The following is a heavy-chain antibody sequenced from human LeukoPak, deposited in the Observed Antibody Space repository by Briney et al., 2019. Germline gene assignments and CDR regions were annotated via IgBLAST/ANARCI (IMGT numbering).Heavy chain of an antibody. Sequence: PGGSLRLSCAASGFTFSSYWMSWVRQAPGKGLEWVANIKQDGSEKYYVDSVKGRFTISRDSAQSSLYLQMNSLRAEDTAEYYCASAAGNSVYWGQGTLVTVSS. J-gene: IGHJ4*02. CDR2: IKQDGSEK. CDR1: GFTFSSYW. D-gene: IGHD5/OR15-5a*01. CDR3: ASAAGNSVY. V-gene: IGHV3-7*03.